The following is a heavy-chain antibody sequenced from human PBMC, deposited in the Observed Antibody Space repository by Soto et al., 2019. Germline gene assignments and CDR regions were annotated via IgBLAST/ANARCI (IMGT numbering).Heavy chain of an antibody. D-gene: IGHD6-13*01. CDR3: ARVSAAKYDF. J-gene: IGHJ4*02. V-gene: IGHV1-46*01. CDR1: GYAFSNHY. CDR2: INPSGYST. Sequence: ASVTVSCKASGYAFSNHYIHWVRQAPGQGFEWMGIINPSGYSTSYAQKFQGRVTMTRDTSTSTVYMEVSSLRTEDTAVYYCARVSAAKYDFWGQGTRVTVSS.